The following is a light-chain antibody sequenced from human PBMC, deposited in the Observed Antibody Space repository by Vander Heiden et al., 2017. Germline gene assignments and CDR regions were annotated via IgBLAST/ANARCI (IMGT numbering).Light chain of an antibody. CDR3: HQYNKWPRT. CDR1: QSVNSD. J-gene: IGKJ4*01. CDR2: GAS. V-gene: IGKV3-15*01. Sequence: EIVMTQSPATLSVSPGERATLSCRASQSVNSDLAWYQQKRGQPPRLLIFGASAGATGIPARFSGSGSGTEFTLTITSLQSEDSAVYYCHQYNKWPRTFGGGTKVEIK.